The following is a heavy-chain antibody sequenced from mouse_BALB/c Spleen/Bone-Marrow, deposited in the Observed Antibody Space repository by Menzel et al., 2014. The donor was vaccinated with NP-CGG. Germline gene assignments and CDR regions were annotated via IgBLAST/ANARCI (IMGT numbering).Heavy chain of an antibody. CDR3: ARDSSDYLAWFAY. CDR1: GYTFSSYW. J-gene: IGHJ3*01. CDR2: ILPGSGST. V-gene: IGHV1-9*01. Sequence: QVQLQQSGAELMKPGASVRISCKATGYTFSSYWIEWVRQRPGHGLEWIGEILPGSGSTNSNEKFKGKATFTADTSSNTACMQLSSLTSEDSAVYFCARDSSDYLAWFAYWGQGTLVTVSA. D-gene: IGHD3-2*01.